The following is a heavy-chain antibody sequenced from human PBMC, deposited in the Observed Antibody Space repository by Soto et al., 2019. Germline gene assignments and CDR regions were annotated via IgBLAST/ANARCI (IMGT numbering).Heavy chain of an antibody. CDR2: IYYSGST. CDR3: ARRTDAYNWADY. V-gene: IGHV4-59*12. D-gene: IGHD1-1*01. CDR1: GGSISSYY. Sequence: SETLSLTCTVSGGSISSYYWSWIRQPPGKGLEWIGYIYYSGSTNYNPSLKSRVTISVDTSKNQFSLKLSSVTAEDTAVYYCARRTDAYNWADYWGQGTLVTVSS. J-gene: IGHJ4*02.